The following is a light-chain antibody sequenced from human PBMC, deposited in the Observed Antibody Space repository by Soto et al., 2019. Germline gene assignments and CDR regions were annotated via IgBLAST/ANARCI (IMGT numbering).Light chain of an antibody. V-gene: IGKV3-11*01. CDR2: DAS. J-gene: IGKJ4*01. CDR1: ESIGNY. CDR3: QWRSDWPPRLT. Sequence: EVVLTQSPATRSLSPGERATLSCMASESIGNYLAWYQQKLGQAPKLLIYDASHRAIGIPGRFSGDGSGTDFTLTISCLEPEDFAVYYCQWRSDWPPRLTFGGGTKVEIK.